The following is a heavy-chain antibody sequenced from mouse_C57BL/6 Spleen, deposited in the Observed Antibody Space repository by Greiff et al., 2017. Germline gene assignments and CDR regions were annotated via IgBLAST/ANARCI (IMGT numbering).Heavy chain of an antibody. CDR2: ISDGGSYT. J-gene: IGHJ4*01. CDR3: TRDHGYCGNRGDMDY. V-gene: IGHV5-4*01. D-gene: IGHD1-1*01. Sequence: DVQLVESGGGLVKPGGSLKLSCAASGFTFSSYAMSWVRQTPEKRLEWVATISDGGSYTYYPDNVKGRFTISRDNAKNNLYLQMRHLKSEDTAMYYCTRDHGYCGNRGDMDYWGRGPSVTVSS. CDR1: GFTFSSYA.